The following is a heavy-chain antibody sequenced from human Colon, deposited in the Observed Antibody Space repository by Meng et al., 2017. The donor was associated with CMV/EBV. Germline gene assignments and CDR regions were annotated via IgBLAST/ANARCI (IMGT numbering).Heavy chain of an antibody. CDR2: MSYDGNNK. V-gene: IGHV3-30-3*01. Sequence: CAASGWTFSGSAMHWVRQAAGKGLEWVTVMSYDGNNKFYADYVKGRFTISRDNSKNTLYLQMNSLRAEDTAVYYCARDTSDFWGFFEYWGQGTLVTVSS. J-gene: IGHJ4*02. CDR3: ARDTSDFWGFFEY. CDR1: GWTFSGSA. D-gene: IGHD3-3*01.